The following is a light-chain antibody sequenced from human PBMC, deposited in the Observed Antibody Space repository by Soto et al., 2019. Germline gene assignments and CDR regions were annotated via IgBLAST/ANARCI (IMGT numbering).Light chain of an antibody. Sequence: QSVLTQPPSASGAPGQRVTISCSGSSSNVQSNTVNWYQQLPGTAPKLLIYSNNQWPSGVPDRFSGSKSGTSASLAISGLRSEDEADYYCAAWDDSLSGYVFGTGTKLTVL. CDR3: AAWDDSLSGYV. CDR2: SNN. J-gene: IGLJ1*01. V-gene: IGLV1-44*01. CDR1: SSNVQSNT.